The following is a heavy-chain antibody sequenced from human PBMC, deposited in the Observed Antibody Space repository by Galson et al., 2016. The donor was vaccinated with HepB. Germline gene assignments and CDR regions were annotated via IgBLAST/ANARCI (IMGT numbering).Heavy chain of an antibody. CDR2: ISFDGNNK. Sequence: SLRLSCAASGFSFRTYGMHWVRQAPGKGLEWVAVISFDGNNKFYADSVKGRFTISRDNSKNTLYLQVNSLRTEVTAVYYCAKAWQQLVPDLDYWGQGTLVTVSS. CDR3: AKAWQQLVPDLDY. D-gene: IGHD6-13*01. J-gene: IGHJ4*02. CDR1: GFSFRTYG. V-gene: IGHV3-30*18.